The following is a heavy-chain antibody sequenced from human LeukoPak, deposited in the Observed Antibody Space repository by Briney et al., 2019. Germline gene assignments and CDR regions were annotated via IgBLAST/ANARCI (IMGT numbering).Heavy chain of an antibody. D-gene: IGHD3-10*02. CDR1: GFTFSNHG. CDR2: ISPSGDIT. CDR3: AELGITMIGGV. J-gene: IGHJ6*04. V-gene: IGHV3-23*01. Sequence: GGSLRLSCAASGFTFSNHGMNWVRQAPGKGLEWVSGISPSGDITYYADSVKGRFTISRDNSKNTLHLQMNSLRAEDTAVYYCAELGITMIGGVWGKGTTVTISS.